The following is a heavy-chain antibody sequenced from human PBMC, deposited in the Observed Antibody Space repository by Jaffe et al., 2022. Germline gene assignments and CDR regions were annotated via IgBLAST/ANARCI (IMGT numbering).Heavy chain of an antibody. D-gene: IGHD1-26*01. CDR2: INPSGGST. V-gene: IGHV1-46*01. CDR3: ARDRGGATRRVTNWFDP. Sequence: QVQLVQSGAEVKKPGASVKVSCKASGYTFTSYYMHWVRQAPGQGLEWMGIINPSGGSTSYAQKFQGRVTMTRDTSTSTVYMELSSLRSEDTAVYYCARDRGGATRRVTNWFDPWGQGTLVTVSS. CDR1: GYTFTSYY. J-gene: IGHJ5*02.